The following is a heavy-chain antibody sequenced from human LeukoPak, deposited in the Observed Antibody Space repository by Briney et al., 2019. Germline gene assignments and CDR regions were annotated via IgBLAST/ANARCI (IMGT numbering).Heavy chain of an antibody. Sequence: NPSETLSLTCAVYGGPFSGYYWSWIRQPPGKGLEWIGEINHSGSTNYNPPLKSRVTISVDTSKNQFSLNLTSVTTADTAVYYCARDFRKRDFWSASDYWGEGTLVTVSS. D-gene: IGHD3-3*01. CDR3: ARDFRKRDFWSASDY. CDR1: GGPFSGYY. V-gene: IGHV4-34*01. J-gene: IGHJ4*02. CDR2: INHSGST.